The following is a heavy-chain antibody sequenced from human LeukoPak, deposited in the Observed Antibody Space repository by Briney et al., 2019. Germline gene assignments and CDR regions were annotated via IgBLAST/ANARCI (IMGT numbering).Heavy chain of an antibody. CDR2: IYYSGST. CDR1: GGSISSGGYY. Sequence: PSETLSLTCTVSGGSISSGGYYWSWIRQHPGKGLEWIGYIYYSGSTYYNPSLKSRVTISVDTSKNQFSLKLSSVTAADTAVHYCARTPTRVLGELSPHFDYWGQGTLVTVSS. J-gene: IGHJ4*02. D-gene: IGHD3-16*02. CDR3: ARTPTRVLGELSPHFDY. V-gene: IGHV4-31*03.